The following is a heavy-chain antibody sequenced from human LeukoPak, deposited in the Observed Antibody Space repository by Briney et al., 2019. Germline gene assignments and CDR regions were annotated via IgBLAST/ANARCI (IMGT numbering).Heavy chain of an antibody. CDR1: GYTFTSYG. CDR2: ISAYNGNT. Sequence: ASVKVSCKASGYTFTSYGISWVRQAPGQGLEWMGWISAYNGNTNHAQKLQGRVTMTTDTSTSTAYMELRSLRSDDTAVYYCARDRLYYGSGDHWGQGTLVTVSS. J-gene: IGHJ4*02. V-gene: IGHV1-18*04. D-gene: IGHD3-10*01. CDR3: ARDRLYYGSGDH.